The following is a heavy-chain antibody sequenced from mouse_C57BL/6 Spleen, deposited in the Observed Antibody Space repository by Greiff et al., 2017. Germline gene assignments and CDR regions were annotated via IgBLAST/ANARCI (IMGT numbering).Heavy chain of an antibody. Sequence: VQLQESGPGLVAPSQSLSITCTVSGFSLTSYAISWVRQPPGKGLEWLGVIWTGGGTDYNSALKSRLSISKDNSKSQVFLKMNSLQTDDTARYYCARNLYSNYSFYAMDYWGQGTSVTVSS. J-gene: IGHJ4*01. CDR1: GFSLTSYA. D-gene: IGHD2-5*01. V-gene: IGHV2-9-1*01. CDR2: IWTGGGT. CDR3: ARNLYSNYSFYAMDY.